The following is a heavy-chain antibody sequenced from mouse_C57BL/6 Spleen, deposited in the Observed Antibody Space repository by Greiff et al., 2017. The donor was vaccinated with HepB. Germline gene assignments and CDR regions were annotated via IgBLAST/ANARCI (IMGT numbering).Heavy chain of an antibody. CDR2: IDPSDSYT. Sequence: QVQLQQPGAELVMPGASVKLSCKASGYTFTSYWMHWVKQRPGQGLEWIGEIDPSDSYTNYNQKFKGKSTLTVDKSSSTAYMQLSSLTSEDSAVYYCARMMNTTVERDLDYWGQGTTLTVSS. CDR1: GYTFTSYW. J-gene: IGHJ2*01. V-gene: IGHV1-69*01. CDR3: ARMMNTTVERDLDY. D-gene: IGHD1-1*01.